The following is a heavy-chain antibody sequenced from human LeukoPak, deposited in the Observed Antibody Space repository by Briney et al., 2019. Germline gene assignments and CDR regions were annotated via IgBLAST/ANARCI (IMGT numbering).Heavy chain of an antibody. V-gene: IGHV3-15*01. Sequence: GGSLRLSCVASGLTFSNAWMTWVRQAPGKGLEWVGLIRSKTDGGTTDYAAPLKDRFTILRDDSKSTLFLQMNSLKADDTAAYYCATDTATEARHIWGQGTTVTVSS. CDR3: ATDTATEARHI. D-gene: IGHD2-21*02. CDR2: IRSKTDGGTT. CDR1: GLTFSNAW. J-gene: IGHJ3*02.